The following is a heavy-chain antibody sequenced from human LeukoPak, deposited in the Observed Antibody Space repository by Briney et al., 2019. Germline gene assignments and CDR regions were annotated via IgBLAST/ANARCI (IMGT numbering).Heavy chain of an antibody. D-gene: IGHD3-10*01. V-gene: IGHV4-39*07. CDR2: IYYSGST. CDR3: ARDIGSSGSYSLFDY. CDR1: GGSISSSSYY. Sequence: SETLSLTCTVSGGSISSSSYYWGWIRQPPGKGLEWIGSIYYSGSTYYNPSLKSRVTISVDTSKNQFSLKLSSVTAADTAVYYCARDIGSSGSYSLFDYWGQGTLVTVSS. J-gene: IGHJ4*02.